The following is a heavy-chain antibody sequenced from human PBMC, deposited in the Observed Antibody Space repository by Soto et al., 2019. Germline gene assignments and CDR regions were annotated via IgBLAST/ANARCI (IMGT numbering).Heavy chain of an antibody. CDR1: GGSVSSGSYY. V-gene: IGHV4-61*01. J-gene: IGHJ6*02. Sequence: SETLSLTCTVSGGSVSSGSYYWSWIRQPPGKGLEWIGYIYYSGSTNYNPSLKSRVTISADTSKNQFSLKLSSVTAADTAVYYCTTQGFGGLHGLMDVWGQATTVTVSS. D-gene: IGHD3-10*01. CDR3: TTQGFGGLHGLMDV. CDR2: IYYSGST.